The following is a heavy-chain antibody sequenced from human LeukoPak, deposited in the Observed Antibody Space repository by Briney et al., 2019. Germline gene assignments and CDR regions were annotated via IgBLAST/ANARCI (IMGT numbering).Heavy chain of an antibody. Sequence: PSETLSLTCTVSGGSISSYDWSWIRQPPGKGLEWIGYIYYSGSTNYNPSLKSRVTISVDTSKNQFSLKLSSVTAADTAVYYCARDYYDSSGYYRGFDYWGQGTLVTVSS. J-gene: IGHJ4*02. V-gene: IGHV4-59*01. CDR3: ARDYYDSSGYYRGFDY. CDR2: IYYSGST. CDR1: GGSISSYD. D-gene: IGHD3-22*01.